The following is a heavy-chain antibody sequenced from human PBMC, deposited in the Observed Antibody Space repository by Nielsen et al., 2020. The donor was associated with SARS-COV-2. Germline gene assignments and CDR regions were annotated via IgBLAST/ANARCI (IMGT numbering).Heavy chain of an antibody. CDR3: AKDYCSGASCYPAGH. V-gene: IGHV3-9*01. CDR2: IGWNSGRI. Sequence: VRQAPGKGLEWVSGIGWNSGRIGYADSVKGRFTISRDNAKNSLYLEMNSLRADDTALYYCAKDYCSGASCYPAGHWGQGTLVTVSS. D-gene: IGHD2-15*01. J-gene: IGHJ4*02.